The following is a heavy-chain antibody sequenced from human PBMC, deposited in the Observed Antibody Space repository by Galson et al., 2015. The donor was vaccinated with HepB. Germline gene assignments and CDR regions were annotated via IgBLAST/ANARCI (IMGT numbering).Heavy chain of an antibody. Sequence: SLRLSCAASGFTFSDYGMHWVRQAPGKGLEWVALVSSDGNNKYADSVKGRFTISRDNSKNTLFLQMNSLRAEDTAVFYCAKSRRDGYNSIDYWGQGTLVTVSS. CDR3: AKSRRDGYNSIDY. D-gene: IGHD5-24*01. CDR1: GFTFSDYG. CDR2: VSSDGNNK. J-gene: IGHJ4*02. V-gene: IGHV3-30*18.